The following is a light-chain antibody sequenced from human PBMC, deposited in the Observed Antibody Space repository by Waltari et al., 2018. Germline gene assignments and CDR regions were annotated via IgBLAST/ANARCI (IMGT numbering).Light chain of an antibody. CDR3: QHGDT. CDR2: GAS. V-gene: IGKV3-15*01. Sequence: EIVMTQSPAPLSVSPGERATLSCRASQSVSSNLAWYHQKPGQAPRPLIYGASTRATGIPARCSGSGSGTEFTLTISSLQSEDFAVYYCQHGDTFGQGTKLEIK. CDR1: QSVSSN. J-gene: IGKJ2*01.